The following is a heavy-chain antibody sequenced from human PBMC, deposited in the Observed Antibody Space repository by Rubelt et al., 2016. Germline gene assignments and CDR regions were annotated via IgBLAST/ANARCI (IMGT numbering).Heavy chain of an antibody. V-gene: IGHV1-69*04. CDR2: IIPILGVA. J-gene: IGHJ5*02. Sequence: QVQLVQSGAEVKKPGSSVKVSCKASGGTSRTYPISWVRQAPGQGLEWMGRIIPILGVANYAQKFQGRVTITAEKATGTAYMELSSLTSEDTAVYYCARASSTSYWEGWFDPWGQGTLVTVSS. CDR3: ARASSTSYWEGWFDP. CDR1: GGTSRTYP. D-gene: IGHD2-2*01.